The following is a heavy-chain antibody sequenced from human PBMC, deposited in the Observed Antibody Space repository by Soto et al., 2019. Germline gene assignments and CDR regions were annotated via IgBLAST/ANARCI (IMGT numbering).Heavy chain of an antibody. V-gene: IGHV4-61*03. CDR1: GGSVSSGSHY. D-gene: IGHD3-3*01. J-gene: IGHJ5*02. Sequence: ETLSLTCTVSGGSVSSGSHYWSWIRQPPGKGLEWIGNIYYSGSTKYNPSLKSRVTISVDRSRNHFSLNLRSVTTADTALYYCARETSYDFWSGYVGFDPWGQGTLVTVSS. CDR3: ARETSYDFWSGYVGFDP. CDR2: IYYSGST.